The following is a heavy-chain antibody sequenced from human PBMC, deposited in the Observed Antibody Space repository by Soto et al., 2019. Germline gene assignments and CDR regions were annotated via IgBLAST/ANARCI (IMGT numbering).Heavy chain of an antibody. Sequence: ASVKVSCKASGGTFSSYAISWVRQAPGQGLEWMGGIIPIFGTATYAQKFQGRVTITADDSTSTAYMELGSLRSEDTAVYYCARILKDGYNPAEYYFDYWGQGTLVTVSS. V-gene: IGHV1-69*13. J-gene: IGHJ4*02. CDR2: IIPIFGTA. D-gene: IGHD5-12*01. CDR1: GGTFSSYA. CDR3: ARILKDGYNPAEYYFDY.